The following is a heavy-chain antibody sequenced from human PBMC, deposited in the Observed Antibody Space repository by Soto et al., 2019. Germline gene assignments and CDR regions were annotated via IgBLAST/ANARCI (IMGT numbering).Heavy chain of an antibody. D-gene: IGHD3-22*01. CDR2: MYSSGST. J-gene: IGHJ5*02. CDR3: ARGSSYYDTSSDFGKYNWFDP. V-gene: IGHV4-59*02. CDR1: GASVSSYY. Sequence: SETLSLTCTISGASVSSYYWSWIRQPPGKGLEWIGYMYSSGSTKYNPSLKSRVTISGDTSKNQFSLKLSSVTAADTAVYYCARGSSYYDTSSDFGKYNWFDPWGQGTLVTVSS.